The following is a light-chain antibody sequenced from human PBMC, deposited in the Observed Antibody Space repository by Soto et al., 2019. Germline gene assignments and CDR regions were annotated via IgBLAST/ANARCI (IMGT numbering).Light chain of an antibody. J-gene: IGKJ5*01. CDR1: QYVGTR. CDR3: QQYYNWPRT. CDR2: GAS. Sequence: EIVLTQSPATLSSSPGETATHSCRASQYVGTRLAWYQHKPGQAPRLLFYGASTGATGLPARFSGSGSGTEFTLTINSLQAEDCAVYYCQQYYNWPRTFGQGTRLEIK. V-gene: IGKV3-15*01.